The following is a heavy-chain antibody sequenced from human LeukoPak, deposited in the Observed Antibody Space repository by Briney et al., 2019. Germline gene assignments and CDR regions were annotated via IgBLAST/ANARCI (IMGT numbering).Heavy chain of an antibody. Sequence: GGSLRLSCSASGFTFSIYAMHWVRQAPGKGLQYVSGISFNGSNTYYADSVKGRFTISRDNSKNTLYLQMSSLRAEDSAIYYCVRDWGGSGWYYFDYWGQGTLVTVSS. V-gene: IGHV3-64D*08. CDR2: ISFNGSNT. CDR1: GFTFSIYA. J-gene: IGHJ4*02. CDR3: VRDWGGSGWYYFDY. D-gene: IGHD6-19*01.